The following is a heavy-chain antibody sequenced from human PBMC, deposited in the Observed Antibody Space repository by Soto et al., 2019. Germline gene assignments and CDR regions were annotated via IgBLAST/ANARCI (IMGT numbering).Heavy chain of an antibody. J-gene: IGHJ3*02. CDR1: GYSFMSYT. Sequence: QAQLVQSGAEVMKPGASVKVSCRASGYSFMSYTLYWLRQAPGQRLEWMGWINTGNGFPKYSQNFQGRVTFTRDTSTNTAYMELGSLTSEDTAVYYCATNPSGFGAFDTWGQGTMVAVSS. CDR3: ATNPSGFGAFDT. CDR2: INTGNGFP. V-gene: IGHV1-3*04. D-gene: IGHD6-19*01.